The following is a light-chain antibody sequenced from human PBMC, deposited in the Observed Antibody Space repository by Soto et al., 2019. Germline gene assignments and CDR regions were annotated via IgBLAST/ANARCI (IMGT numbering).Light chain of an antibody. J-gene: IGKJ1*01. CDR2: GAS. Sequence: EIVMTQSPATLSVSPWERATLSCRASQSVSSNLAWYQQKPGQAPRPLIYGASTRATGIPARFSGSGSGTEFTLTISSLQSEDFAVYYCQQYNDWPLTFGQGTKVDIK. V-gene: IGKV3-15*01. CDR3: QQYNDWPLT. CDR1: QSVSSN.